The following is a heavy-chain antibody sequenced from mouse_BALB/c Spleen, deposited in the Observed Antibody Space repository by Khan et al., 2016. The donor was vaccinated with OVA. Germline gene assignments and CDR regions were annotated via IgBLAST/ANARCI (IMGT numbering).Heavy chain of an antibody. J-gene: IGHJ2*01. D-gene: IGHD1-1*01. Sequence: VQLQQSGPELVKPGASVKISCKASGYSFTGYFMNWVLQSHGKSLEWIGRINPHVGETLYTQKFKGKATLTVDESSRTVHMELRSLASEDSAVYYGARKNGSGFDYWGQGTTLTVSS. V-gene: IGHV1-20*02. CDR1: GYSFTGYF. CDR3: ARKNGSGFDY. CDR2: INPHVGET.